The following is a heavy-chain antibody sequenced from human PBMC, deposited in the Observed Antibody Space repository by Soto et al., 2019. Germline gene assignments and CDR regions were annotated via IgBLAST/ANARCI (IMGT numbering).Heavy chain of an antibody. V-gene: IGHV1-8*01. D-gene: IGHD1-1*01. Sequence: ASVKVSCTTSGYTFTEYDLNWVRQAPGQGLEYMGWVSPENRNAGYAPQFRGRVSMTTDTSISTAYLELTNLTYEDTAVYYCEVTTGFWGQGTMVTVSS. J-gene: IGHJ4*02. CDR1: GYTFTEYD. CDR3: EVTTGF. CDR2: VSPENRNA.